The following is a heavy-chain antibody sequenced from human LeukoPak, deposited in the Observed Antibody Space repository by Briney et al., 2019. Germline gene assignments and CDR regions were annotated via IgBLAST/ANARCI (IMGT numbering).Heavy chain of an antibody. CDR1: GFTFSTYA. V-gene: IGHV3-23*01. D-gene: IGHD3-10*01. Sequence: GGSLRLYCAASGFTFSTYAMSWVRPAPGKGLEWVSTFSVSGASTYSADSVKGRFTISRDNSKNTLYLQMNSLRAWDTAVDYCAKYFASGSYYKLPHWGQGTLVAVSS. CDR2: FSVSGAST. J-gene: IGHJ1*01. CDR3: AKYFASGSYYKLPH.